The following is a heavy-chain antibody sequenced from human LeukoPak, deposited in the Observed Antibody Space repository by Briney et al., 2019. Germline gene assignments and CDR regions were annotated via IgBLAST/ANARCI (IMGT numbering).Heavy chain of an antibody. V-gene: IGHV3-33*01. CDR1: GFTFSSYG. D-gene: IGHD3-3*01. CDR3: ARLEGDFWSGYAGYGMDV. CDR2: IWYDGSNK. J-gene: IGHJ6*02. Sequence: PGRSLRLSCAASGFTFSSYGMHWVRQAPGKGLEWVAVIWYDGSNKYYEDSVKGRFTISRDNSKNTLYLQMNSLRAEDTAVYYCARLEGDFWSGYAGYGMDVWGQGTTVTVSS.